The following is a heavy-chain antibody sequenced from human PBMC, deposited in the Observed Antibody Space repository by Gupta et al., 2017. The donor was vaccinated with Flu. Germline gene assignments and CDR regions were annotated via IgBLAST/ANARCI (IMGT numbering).Heavy chain of an antibody. CDR2: NNPDGSNT. Sequence: WLQGVRQAPGNGLCGVSRNNPDGSNTTYSDSVKCRLTISRDNAKNTLYLQMNSRRAEDTAGYYCATVTTGCWGQGTLVTVSS. CDR3: ATVTTGC. J-gene: IGHJ4*02. CDR1: W. V-gene: IGHV3-74*01. D-gene: IGHD4-17*01.